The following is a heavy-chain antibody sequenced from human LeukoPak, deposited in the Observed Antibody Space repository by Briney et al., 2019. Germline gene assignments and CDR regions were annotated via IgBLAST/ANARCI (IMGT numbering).Heavy chain of an antibody. Sequence: SETLSLTCAVYGESFSGYFWTWIRQPPGKGLEWIGEINHSGSTNYNPSLKSRVIISVDTSKNQFSLKLSSVTAAGTAVYYCARHYKYYDSRRAFDIWGQGTMVTVSS. CDR1: GESFSGYF. CDR3: ARHYKYYDSRRAFDI. J-gene: IGHJ3*02. V-gene: IGHV4-34*01. D-gene: IGHD3-22*01. CDR2: INHSGST.